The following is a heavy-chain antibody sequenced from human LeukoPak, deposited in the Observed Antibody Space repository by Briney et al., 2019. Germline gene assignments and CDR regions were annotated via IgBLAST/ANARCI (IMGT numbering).Heavy chain of an antibody. V-gene: IGHV4-59*08. Sequence: PSETLSLTCTVSGDSISSYYWSWIRQPPGKGLEWIGYIYYSGSTNYNPSLESRVTISVDTSKNQFSLRLSSVTAADTAVYYCTRHRGVYFDYWGQGTLVTVSS. J-gene: IGHJ4*02. CDR3: TRHRGVYFDY. CDR2: IYYSGST. CDR1: GDSISSYY. D-gene: IGHD3-10*01.